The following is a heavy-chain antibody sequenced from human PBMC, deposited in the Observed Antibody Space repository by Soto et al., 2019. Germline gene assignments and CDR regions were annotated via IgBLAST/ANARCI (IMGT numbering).Heavy chain of an antibody. CDR2: INPSGGHT. Sequence: QVQLMQSGAEVKKPGASVKVSCKASGNTFTNYYIHWVRQAPGQGLEWMGTINPSGGHTTYAQKCRGRVTKPGGTSTSTLYMELTSLRSEDTAVYYCARGGHVVVVTAAFDYWGQGTLVTVSS. D-gene: IGHD2-21*02. CDR3: ARGGHVVVVTAAFDY. J-gene: IGHJ4*02. CDR1: GNTFTNYY. V-gene: IGHV1-46*01.